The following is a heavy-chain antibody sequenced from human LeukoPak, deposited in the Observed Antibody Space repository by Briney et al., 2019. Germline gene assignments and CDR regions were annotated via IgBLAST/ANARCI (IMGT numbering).Heavy chain of an antibody. D-gene: IGHD4-23*01. J-gene: IGHJ6*03. V-gene: IGHV4-59*04. Sequence: SETLSLTCTVSGGSISSYYWSWIRQPPGKGLEWIGYIYYSGSTYYNPSLKSRVTMSVDTSKNQFSLKLSSVAAADTAVYYCARLHYGGNYGYYYYYMDVWGKGTTVTISS. CDR3: ARLHYGGNYGYYYYYMDV. CDR1: GGSISSYY. CDR2: IYYSGST.